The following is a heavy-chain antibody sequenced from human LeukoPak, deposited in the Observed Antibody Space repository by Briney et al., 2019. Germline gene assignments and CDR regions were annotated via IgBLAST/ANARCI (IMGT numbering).Heavy chain of an antibody. V-gene: IGHV3-66*01. D-gene: IGHD3-22*01. CDR1: GFSVTNNY. CDR3: ARDGSSGRLVLLDY. CDR2: IYSGGST. Sequence: GGSLRLSCAASGFSVTNNYMTWVRQAPGKGLEWVSVIYSGGSTYYADSVKGRFTISRDNSKNTLHLQLNSLRVEDTAVYYCARDGSSGRLVLLDYWGQGSQVTVSS. J-gene: IGHJ4*02.